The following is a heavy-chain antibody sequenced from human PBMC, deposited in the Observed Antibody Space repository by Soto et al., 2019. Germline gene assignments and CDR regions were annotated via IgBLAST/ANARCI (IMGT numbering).Heavy chain of an antibody. CDR1: GGSFSGYY. CDR2: INHSGST. CDR3: ARVGRYSSGWYSDY. D-gene: IGHD6-19*01. J-gene: IGHJ4*02. V-gene: IGHV4-34*01. Sequence: SETLSLTCAVYGGSFSGYYWSWIRQPPGKGLEWIGEINHSGSTNYNPSLKSRVTISVDTSKNQFSLKLSSVTAADTAVYYCARVGRYSSGWYSDYWGQGTLVTVSS.